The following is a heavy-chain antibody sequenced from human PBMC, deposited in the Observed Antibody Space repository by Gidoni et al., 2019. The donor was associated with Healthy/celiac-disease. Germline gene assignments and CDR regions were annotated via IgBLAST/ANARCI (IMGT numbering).Heavy chain of an antibody. CDR3: TRRSGDHELNCFDP. D-gene: IGHD2-21*02. V-gene: IGHV2-26*01. J-gene: IGHJ5*02. CDR1: GFSLSHATMG. CDR2: MFPNDEK. Sequence: QVTLEESAPVLVNATETLTLTCTASGFSLSHATMGVSWIRQPPGKALEWLAHMFPNDEKSYSTSLESTLTISKNTSKSQLVITRTNMDPVDNATYDCTRRSGDHELNCFDPWGQGTLVTVSS.